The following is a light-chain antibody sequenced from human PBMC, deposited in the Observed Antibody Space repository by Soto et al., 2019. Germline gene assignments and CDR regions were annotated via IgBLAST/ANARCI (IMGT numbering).Light chain of an antibody. Sequence: DILMTQSPSSLSASVGDRVTITCQASQDISNYFNWYQQKPGKAPKLLIYDASNLETGVPSRFSGSGSGTDFTFTISSLQPEDIATYYCQQYDNLPLTFGGGTKVEIK. J-gene: IGKJ4*01. CDR2: DAS. CDR3: QQYDNLPLT. V-gene: IGKV1-33*01. CDR1: QDISNY.